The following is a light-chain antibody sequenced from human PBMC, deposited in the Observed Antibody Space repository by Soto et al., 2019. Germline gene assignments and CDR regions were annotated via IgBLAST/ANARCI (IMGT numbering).Light chain of an antibody. Sequence: QSVLTQPPSASGTPGQRVTISCSGSNSNIGDNTVNWYQQLPGMAPKVLIYSDDQRPSAVPDRFSGSKSGTSASLAISGLQSEDEADYYCAAWDDSLNGWVFGGGTKLTVL. CDR1: NSNIGDNT. CDR2: SDD. CDR3: AAWDDSLNGWV. J-gene: IGLJ3*02. V-gene: IGLV1-44*01.